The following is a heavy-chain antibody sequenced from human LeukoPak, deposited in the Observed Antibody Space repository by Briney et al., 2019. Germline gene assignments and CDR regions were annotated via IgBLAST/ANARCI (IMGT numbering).Heavy chain of an antibody. Sequence: GGSLRLSCAASGFTFSSYNMNWVRQAPGKGLEWVSSISSSRSYIYYADSVKGRFTISRDNAKNSLYLQMNSLRAEDTAVYYCAREPYYYGSSASYFDYWGQGTLVTVSS. J-gene: IGHJ4*02. V-gene: IGHV3-21*01. CDR1: GFTFSSYN. CDR2: ISSSRSYI. D-gene: IGHD3-22*01. CDR3: AREPYYYGSSASYFDY.